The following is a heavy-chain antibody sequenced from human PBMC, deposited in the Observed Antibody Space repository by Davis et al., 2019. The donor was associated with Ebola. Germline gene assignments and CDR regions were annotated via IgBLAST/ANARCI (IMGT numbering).Heavy chain of an antibody. J-gene: IGHJ4*02. V-gene: IGHV1-3*01. CDR3: ARDRGGDYSFDY. CDR1: GYTFTSYA. D-gene: IGHD3-10*01. Sequence: ASVQVSCKASGYTFTSYAMHLVRQAPGQRLEWMGWINAGNGNTKYSQKFQGRVTITRDTSASTAYMELSSLRSEDTSVYYCARDRGGDYSFDYWGQGTLVTVSS. CDR2: INAGNGNT.